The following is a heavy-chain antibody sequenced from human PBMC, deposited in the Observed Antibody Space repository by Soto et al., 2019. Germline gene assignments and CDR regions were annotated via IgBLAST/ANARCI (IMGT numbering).Heavy chain of an antibody. D-gene: IGHD3-10*01. Sequence: SETLSLTCTVSGGSISSSSYYWGWIRQPPGKGLEWIGSIYYGGSTYYNPSLKSRVTISVDTSKNQFSLKLSSVTAADTAVYYCTGQILWFGELLGNWFDPWGQGTLVTVSS. J-gene: IGHJ5*02. CDR3: TGQILWFGELLGNWFDP. CDR1: GGSISSSSYY. V-gene: IGHV4-39*01. CDR2: IYYGGST.